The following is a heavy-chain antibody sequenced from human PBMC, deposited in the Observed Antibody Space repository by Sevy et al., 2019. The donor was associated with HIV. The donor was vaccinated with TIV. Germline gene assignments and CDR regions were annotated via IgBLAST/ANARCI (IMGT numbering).Heavy chain of an antibody. CDR1: EFIFPGYW. D-gene: IGHD3-16*01. V-gene: IGHV3-7*01. CDR2: IDQDGSDK. Sequence: GGSLRLSCAASEFIFPGYWMNWVRQAPGKGLEGVANIDQDGSDKGYVDSVRGRFTISRDNANNFLYLQMSSLRADDTAVYYCARAGGWGNINHSNQILDIWGHGTKVTVSS. J-gene: IGHJ3*02. CDR3: ARAGGWGNINHSNQILDI.